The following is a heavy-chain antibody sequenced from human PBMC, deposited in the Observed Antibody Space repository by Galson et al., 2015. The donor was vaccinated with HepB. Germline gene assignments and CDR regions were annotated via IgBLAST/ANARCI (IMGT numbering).Heavy chain of an antibody. D-gene: IGHD1-26*01. CDR3: ARGDPSGSSPTYSFDC. J-gene: IGHJ4*02. Sequence: SLRLSCAASGFTFSSYAVHWVRQAPGKGLEWVAVISYDGRNRYHADSVKGRFTISRDNSKNTLYLLMNTLRGEDTAVYYCARGDPSGSSPTYSFDCWGQGTLVTVSS. V-gene: IGHV3-30*04. CDR1: GFTFSSYA. CDR2: ISYDGRNR.